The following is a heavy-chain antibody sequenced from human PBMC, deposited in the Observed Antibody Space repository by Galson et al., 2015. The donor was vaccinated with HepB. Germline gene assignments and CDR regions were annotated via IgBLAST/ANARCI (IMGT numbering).Heavy chain of an antibody. V-gene: IGHV3-7*01. CDR1: RLVISRSW. CDR2: IKQDGSEK. J-gene: IGHJ6*02. CDR3: ARRYSGSYHNYYYYGMDV. D-gene: IGHD1-26*01. Sequence: SLRLSCAASRLVISRSWMSWVRQAPGKGLEWVANIKQDGSEKYYVDSVKGRFTISRDNAKNSLYLQMNSLRAEDTAVYYCARRYSGSYHNYYYYGMDVWGQGTTVTVSS.